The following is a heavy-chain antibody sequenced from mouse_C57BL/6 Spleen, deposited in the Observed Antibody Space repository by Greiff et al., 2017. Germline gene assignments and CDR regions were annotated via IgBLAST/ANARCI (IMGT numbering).Heavy chain of an antibody. CDR2: ISGGSSTI. J-gene: IGHJ2*01. CDR3: ARFDYDGGYFDY. D-gene: IGHD2-4*01. Sequence: EVKLMESGGGLVKPGGSLKLSCAASGFTFSDYGMHWVRQAPEKGLEWVAYISGGSSTIYYADTVKGRFTISKDNAKNTLFLQMTSLRSEDTAMYYCARFDYDGGYFDYWGQGTTLTVSS. CDR1: GFTFSDYG. V-gene: IGHV5-17*01.